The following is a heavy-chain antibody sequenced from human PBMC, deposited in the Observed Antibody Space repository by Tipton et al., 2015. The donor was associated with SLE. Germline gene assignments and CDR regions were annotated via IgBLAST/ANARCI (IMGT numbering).Heavy chain of an antibody. V-gene: IGHV4-4*08. J-gene: IGHJ2*01. CDR3: ARRASWYFDL. Sequence: TLSLTCTVSGGSISSYYWNWIRQPPGKGLEWIGYIYTSGSTNYNPSLKSRVTISVDTSKNQFSLKLSSVTAADTAVYYCARRASWYFDLWGRGTLVTVSS. CDR1: GGSISSYY. CDR2: IYTSGST.